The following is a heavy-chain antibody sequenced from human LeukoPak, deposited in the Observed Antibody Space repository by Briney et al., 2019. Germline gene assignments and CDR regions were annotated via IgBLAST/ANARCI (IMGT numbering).Heavy chain of an antibody. J-gene: IGHJ3*02. Sequence: GGSLRLSCAASGFTFKNYAMGWVRQAPGKGLEWVSSISSSSSYIYYADSVKGRFTISRDNAKNSLYLQMNSLRAEDTAVYYCARAKLTDDAFDIWGQGTMVTVSS. CDR2: ISSSSSYI. V-gene: IGHV3-21*01. CDR3: ARAKLTDDAFDI. CDR1: GFTFKNYA.